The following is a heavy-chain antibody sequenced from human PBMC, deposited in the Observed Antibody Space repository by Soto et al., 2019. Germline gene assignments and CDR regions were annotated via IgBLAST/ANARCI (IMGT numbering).Heavy chain of an antibody. V-gene: IGHV4-30-4*06. Sequence: PGKSLEWIGYIYYIGSTNYNPSLKSRVIISVDTAKNQFALILSSVTAADTAVYYCAIFCFSSRRRHTRLAPGLGIPAEPSSDL. J-gene: IGHJ2*01. D-gene: IGHD3-9*01. CDR2: IYYIGST. CDR3: AIFCFSSRRRHTRLAPGLGIPAEPSSDL.